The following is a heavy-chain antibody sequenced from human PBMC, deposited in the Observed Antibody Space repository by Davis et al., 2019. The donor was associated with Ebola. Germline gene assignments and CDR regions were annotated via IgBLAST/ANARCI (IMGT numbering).Heavy chain of an antibody. J-gene: IGHJ3*02. D-gene: IGHD7-27*01. CDR3: ARDTNELGNAFDI. CDR2: VYYSGTT. CDR1: GGSFSNYY. V-gene: IGHV4-59*01. Sequence: GSLRLSCTVSGGSFSNYYWSWIRQPPGKGLEWIGYVYYSGTTNYNPSLKSRVTISVDTSKSRFSLRLSSVTAADTAMYYCARDTNELGNAFDIWGQGTMVTVSS.